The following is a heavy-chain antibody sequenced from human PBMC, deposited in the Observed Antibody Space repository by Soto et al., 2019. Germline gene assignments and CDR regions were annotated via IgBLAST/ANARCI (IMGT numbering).Heavy chain of an antibody. Sequence: TLSLTCTVSGGSISSGDYYWSWIRQPPGKGLEWIGYIYYSGSTYYNPSLKSRVTISVDTSKNQFSLKLSSVTAADTAVYYCARDSSGYYYYYYGIDVWGQGTPVTVYS. J-gene: IGHJ6*02. V-gene: IGHV4-30-4*01. CDR2: IYYSGST. CDR3: ARDSSGYYYYYYGIDV. D-gene: IGHD3-22*01. CDR1: GGSISSGDYY.